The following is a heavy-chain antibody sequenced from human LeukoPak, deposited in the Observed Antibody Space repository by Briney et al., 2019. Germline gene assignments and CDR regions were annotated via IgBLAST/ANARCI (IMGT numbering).Heavy chain of an antibody. Sequence: GGSLRLSCAASGFTLSSNYMSWVRQAPGKGLEWVSLIYSDGSTHYADSVKGRFTISRDNSKNTLYLQMNSLRAEDTAMYYCAGSGYWGYFDYWGQGTLVTVSS. J-gene: IGHJ4*02. CDR1: GFTLSSNY. CDR3: AGSGYWGYFDY. CDR2: IYSDGST. V-gene: IGHV3-53*01. D-gene: IGHD3-22*01.